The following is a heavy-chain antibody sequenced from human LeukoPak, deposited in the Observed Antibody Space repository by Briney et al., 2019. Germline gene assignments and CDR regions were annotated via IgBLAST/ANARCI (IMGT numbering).Heavy chain of an antibody. CDR1: GGSFSDYY. CDR2: INHSGST. D-gene: IGHD3-9*01. J-gene: IGHJ3*02. Sequence: SETLSLTCAVYGGSFSDYYRSWIRQPPGKGLEWIGEINHSGSTNYNPSLKSRVTISVDTSKNQFSLKLSSVTAADTAVYYCARPHYDILTGYTNAFDIWGQGTMVTVSS. V-gene: IGHV4-34*01. CDR3: ARPHYDILTGYTNAFDI.